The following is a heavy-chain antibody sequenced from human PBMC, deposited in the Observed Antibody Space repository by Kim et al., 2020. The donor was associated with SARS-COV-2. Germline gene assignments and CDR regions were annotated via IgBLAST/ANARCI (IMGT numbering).Heavy chain of an antibody. CDR1: GFTFSNAW. CDR2: IKSKTDGGTT. CDR3: TTEGMDSGWYWEWFDP. Sequence: GGSLRLSCAASGFTFSNAWMSWVRQAPGKGLEWVGRIKSKTDGGTTDYAAPVKGRFTISRDDSKNTLYLQMNSLKTEDTAVYYCTTEGMDSGWYWEWFDPWGQGTLVTVSS. J-gene: IGHJ5*02. D-gene: IGHD6-19*01. V-gene: IGHV3-15*01.